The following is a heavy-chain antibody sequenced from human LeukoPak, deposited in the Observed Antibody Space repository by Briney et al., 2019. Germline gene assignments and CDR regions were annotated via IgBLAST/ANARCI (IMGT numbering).Heavy chain of an antibody. J-gene: IGHJ4*02. CDR2: IIPIFGIA. CDR3: AKDRGSGYHYFDY. CDR1: GGTFSSYA. Sequence: SVKVSCKASGGTFSSYAINWVRQAPGQGLEWMGRIIPIFGIANYAQKFQGRVTITADKSTSTAYMELSSLRSEDTAVYYCAKDRGSGYHYFDYWGQGTLVTVSS. V-gene: IGHV1-69*04. D-gene: IGHD3-22*01.